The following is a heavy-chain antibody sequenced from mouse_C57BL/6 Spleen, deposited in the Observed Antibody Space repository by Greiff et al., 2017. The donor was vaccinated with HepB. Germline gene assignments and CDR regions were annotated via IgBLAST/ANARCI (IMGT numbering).Heavy chain of an antibody. CDR2: IYPRSGNT. CDR3: ARKVQSNYGRGAMDY. CDR1: GYTFTSYG. Sequence: VQLQQSGAELARPGASVKLSCKASGYTFTSYGISWVKQRTGQGLEWIGEIYPRSGNTYYNEKFKGKATLTADKSSSTAYMELRSLTSEDSAVYFCARKVQSNYGRGAMDYWGQGTSVTVSS. J-gene: IGHJ4*01. D-gene: IGHD2-5*01. V-gene: IGHV1-81*01.